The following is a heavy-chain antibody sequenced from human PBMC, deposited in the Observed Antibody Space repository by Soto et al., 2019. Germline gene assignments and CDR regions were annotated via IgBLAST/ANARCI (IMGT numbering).Heavy chain of an antibody. Sequence: QVQLVESGGGVVQPGRSLRLSCAASGFTFSSYGMHWVRQAPGKGLEWVAVIWYDGSNKYYADSVKGRFTISRDNSKNTLYLQMNSLGAEDTAVYYCAKYSISSGNAFDIWGQGTMVTVSS. J-gene: IGHJ3*02. D-gene: IGHD6-6*01. CDR1: GFTFSSYG. V-gene: IGHV3-33*06. CDR2: IWYDGSNK. CDR3: AKYSISSGNAFDI.